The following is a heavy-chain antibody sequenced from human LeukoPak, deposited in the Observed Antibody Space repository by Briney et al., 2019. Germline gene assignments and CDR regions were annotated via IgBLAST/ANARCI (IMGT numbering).Heavy chain of an antibody. CDR2: ISSSSSYI. CDR1: GFTFSSYS. D-gene: IGHD1-26*01. J-gene: IGHJ3*02. CDR3: ARDRAYSGSYFDDAFDI. V-gene: IGHV3-21*01. Sequence: GGSLRLPCAASGFTFSSYSMNWVRQAPGKGLEWVSSISSSSSYIYYADSVKGRFTISRDNAKNSLYLQMNSLRAEDTAVYYCARDRAYSGSYFDDAFDIWGQGTMVTVSS.